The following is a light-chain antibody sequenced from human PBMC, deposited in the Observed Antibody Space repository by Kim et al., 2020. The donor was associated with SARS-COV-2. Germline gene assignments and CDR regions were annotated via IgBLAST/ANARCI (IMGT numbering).Light chain of an antibody. J-gene: IGLJ1*01. CDR1: SGSIASSY. CDR3: LSYDTTNPLYV. V-gene: IGLV6-57*04. Sequence: NFMLTQPHSVSGSPGKTVTISCTRSSGSIASSYVQWYQQRPGSAPTSVIYEDNQRPSGVPDRFSGSIDSSSNSASLTISGLQTEDEADYYCLSYDTTNPLYVFGTGTKVNVL. CDR2: EDN.